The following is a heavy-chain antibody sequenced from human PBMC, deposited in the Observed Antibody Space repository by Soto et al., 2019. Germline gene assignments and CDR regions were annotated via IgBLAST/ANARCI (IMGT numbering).Heavy chain of an antibody. V-gene: IGHV1-2*02. CDR1: GYAFTGYY. Sequence: ASVKVSCKASGYAFTGYYMHWVRQAPGQGLEWMGWITPNSGGTNYAQKFQGRVTMTRDTSISTAYMELSRLRSDDTAVYYCARDSRYSSSFLAPGYWGQGTLVTVSS. CDR3: ARDSRYSSSFLAPGY. CDR2: ITPNSGGT. J-gene: IGHJ4*02. D-gene: IGHD6-6*01.